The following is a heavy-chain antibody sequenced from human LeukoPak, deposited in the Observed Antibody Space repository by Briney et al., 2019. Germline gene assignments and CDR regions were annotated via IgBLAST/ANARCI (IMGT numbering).Heavy chain of an antibody. Sequence: ASVKVSCKASGYTFTGYYMHWVRQAPGQGLEWMGLINPSGGSTNYAQKFQGRVTMTRDTSTSTVYMELSSLRSEDTAVYYCARGPSITMVRGGQWYYYMDVWGKGTTVTISS. CDR2: INPSGGST. V-gene: IGHV1-46*01. CDR3: ARGPSITMVRGGQWYYYMDV. D-gene: IGHD3-10*01. J-gene: IGHJ6*03. CDR1: GYTFTGYY.